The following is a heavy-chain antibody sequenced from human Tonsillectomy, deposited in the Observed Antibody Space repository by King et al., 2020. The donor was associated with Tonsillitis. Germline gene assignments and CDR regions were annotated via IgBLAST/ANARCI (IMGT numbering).Heavy chain of an antibody. V-gene: IGHV4-59*08. CDR1: GDSISSYY. Sequence: VQLQESGPGLVKPSETLSLTCTVSGDSISSYYWSWIRQPPGKGLEWIGYIYYSGTGNNNPSLKSRVPMSVDTSKKQFYLKMSSVTAADTAVYYCVRTLMIGDLLNPFDIWVQGTMVTVSS. CDR2: IYYSGTG. D-gene: IGHD3-22*01. J-gene: IGHJ3*02. CDR3: VRTLMIGDLLNPFDI.